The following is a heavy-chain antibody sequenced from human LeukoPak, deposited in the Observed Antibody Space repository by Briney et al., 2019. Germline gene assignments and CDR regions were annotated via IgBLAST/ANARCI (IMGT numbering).Heavy chain of an antibody. Sequence: GESLKISCKGSGYSFRSYWIGWVRQMPGKGLEGMGIIYPGDSDTRYSPSFQGQVTISADKSISTAYLQWSSLKASDTAMYYCATLGDYPGSSFDYWGQGSLVTVSS. V-gene: IGHV5-51*01. D-gene: IGHD4-17*01. CDR3: ATLGDYPGSSFDY. CDR2: IYPGDSDT. CDR1: GYSFRSYW. J-gene: IGHJ4*02.